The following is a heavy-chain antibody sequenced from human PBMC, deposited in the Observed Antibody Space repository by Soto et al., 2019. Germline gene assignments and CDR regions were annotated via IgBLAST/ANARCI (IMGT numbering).Heavy chain of an antibody. V-gene: IGHV4-59*01. Sequence: SETLYLTCTVPGGSISSYYWSWIRQPPGKGLEWIGYIYYSGSTNYNPSLKSRVTISVDTSKNQFSLKLSSVTAADTAVYYCARDQIGYSYGSTIVWFDPWGQGTLVTVSS. J-gene: IGHJ5*02. CDR3: ARDQIGYSYGSTIVWFDP. D-gene: IGHD5-18*01. CDR1: GGSISSYY. CDR2: IYYSGST.